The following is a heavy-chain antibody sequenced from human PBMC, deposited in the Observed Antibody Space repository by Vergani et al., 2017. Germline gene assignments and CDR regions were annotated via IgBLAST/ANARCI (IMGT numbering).Heavy chain of an antibody. D-gene: IGHD2-15*01. CDR3: TRLTGYCSGGSCSTV. Sequence: EVQLVESGGGLVNPGGCLTLSCVASGFSLSTYTFNWVRQAPGGGLEWVGRIRSKANSYATAYAASVKGRFTISRDDSKNTAYLQMNSLKTEDTAVYYCTRLTGYCSGGSCSTVWGQGTTVTVSS. J-gene: IGHJ6*02. CDR1: GFSLSTYT. V-gene: IGHV3-73*01. CDR2: IRSKANSYAT.